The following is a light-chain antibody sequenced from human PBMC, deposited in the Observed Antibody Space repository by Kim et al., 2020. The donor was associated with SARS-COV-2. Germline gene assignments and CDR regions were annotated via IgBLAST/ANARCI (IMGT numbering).Light chain of an antibody. CDR2: ESS. J-gene: IGKJ4*01. CDR3: QQTHSFPLT. V-gene: IGKV1-12*01. Sequence: ASVGDRVTITCRASRNISTWLGWYQQKPGKAPKVLIYESSNLQSGVPSRFSGSGSGTDFTLTISSLQPEDFATYYCQQTHSFPLTFGGGTKVDIK. CDR1: RNISTW.